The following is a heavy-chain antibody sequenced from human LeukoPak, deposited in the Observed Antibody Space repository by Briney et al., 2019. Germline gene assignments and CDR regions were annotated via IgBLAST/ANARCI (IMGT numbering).Heavy chain of an antibody. Sequence: GGSLRLSCAASGFTFSTYEMNWVRQAPGKGPEWVSYISSSGTTIYYADSVRGRFTISRDNAKNSLSLQMNNLRAEDTAVYYCARDGGCSGGSCFSVNWFDPWGQGTLVTVSS. CDR2: ISSSGTTI. CDR1: GFTFSTYE. D-gene: IGHD2-15*01. V-gene: IGHV3-48*03. CDR3: ARDGGCSGGSCFSVNWFDP. J-gene: IGHJ5*02.